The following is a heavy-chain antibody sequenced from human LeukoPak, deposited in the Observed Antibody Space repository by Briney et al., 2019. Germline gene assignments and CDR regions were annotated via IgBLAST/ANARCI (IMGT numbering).Heavy chain of an antibody. Sequence: SETLSLTCTVSGDSLTSVTDYWAWIRQPPGKGLEWIGSIYYSGSTYYNPSLKSRVTISVDTSKNQFSLKLSSVTAADTAVYYCARELGYCSGGSCYSWYFDLWGRGTLVTVSS. D-gene: IGHD2-15*01. V-gene: IGHV4-39*07. J-gene: IGHJ2*01. CDR3: ARELGYCSGGSCYSWYFDL. CDR1: GDSLTSVTDY. CDR2: IYYSGST.